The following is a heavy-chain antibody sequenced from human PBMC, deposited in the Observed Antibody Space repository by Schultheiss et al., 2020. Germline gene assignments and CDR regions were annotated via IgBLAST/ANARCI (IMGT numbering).Heavy chain of an antibody. Sequence: GGSLRLSCAASGFSFGSHWMSWVRQAPGKGLEWVANIKQDGTEKYYVDSVKGRFTISRDNAKNSLYLQMNSLRAEDTAVYYCARVHYYDSSGYPFHYYYYGMDVWGQGTTVIVSS. CDR2: IKQDGTEK. CDR3: ARVHYYDSSGYPFHYYYYGMDV. CDR1: GFSFGSHW. J-gene: IGHJ6*02. D-gene: IGHD3-22*01. V-gene: IGHV3-7*04.